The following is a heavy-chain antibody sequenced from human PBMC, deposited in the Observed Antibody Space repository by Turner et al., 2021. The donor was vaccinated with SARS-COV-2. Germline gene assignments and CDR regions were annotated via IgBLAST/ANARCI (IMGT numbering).Heavy chain of an antibody. CDR3: ATIAAAGIAVYHYYGMDV. D-gene: IGHD6-13*01. Sequence: EVQLVESGGGLVMPGGFLRLSCAASGSTFSSYSMNWVRQDPGKGLGWVSTITSSSSYIYYAGSVKGRFNISRDNAKNSLYLQMNSLRAEETAVYYCATIAAAGIAVYHYYGMDVWGQGTTVTVSS. CDR2: ITSSSSYI. V-gene: IGHV3-21*01. J-gene: IGHJ6*02. CDR1: GSTFSSYS.